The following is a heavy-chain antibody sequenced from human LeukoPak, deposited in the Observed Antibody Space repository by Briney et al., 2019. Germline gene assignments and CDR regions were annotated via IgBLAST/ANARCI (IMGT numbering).Heavy chain of an antibody. Sequence: PGGSLRLSCAASGFTFSSYAMSWVRQAPGKGLEWVSTISGSDRSTYYADSVKGRFTISRDNSKNTLFLQMNSLRDEDTALYYCATLPSRIALADVYYFDYWGQGTLVTVSS. CDR3: ATLPSRIALADVYYFDY. D-gene: IGHD6-19*01. CDR2: ISGSDRST. CDR1: GFTFSSYA. J-gene: IGHJ4*02. V-gene: IGHV3-23*01.